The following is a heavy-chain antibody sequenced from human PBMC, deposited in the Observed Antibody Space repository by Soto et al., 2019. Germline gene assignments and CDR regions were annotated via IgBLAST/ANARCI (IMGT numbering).Heavy chain of an antibody. Sequence: ASVKVSCKXPAYGFTDYYMHWVRQAPGQGLEWMGWINPNSGGTKYAQKFQGRVTMTRDTSISTAYMELSSLRSDDSAVYYCARPMRGIRHGMDVWGQGTTVTVSS. V-gene: IGHV1-2*02. CDR3: ARPMRGIRHGMDV. D-gene: IGHD1-20*01. CDR2: INPNSGGT. CDR1: AYGFTDYY. J-gene: IGHJ6*02.